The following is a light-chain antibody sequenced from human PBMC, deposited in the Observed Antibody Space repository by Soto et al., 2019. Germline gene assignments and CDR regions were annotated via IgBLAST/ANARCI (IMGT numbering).Light chain of an antibody. CDR3: QTWGTGIHVV. V-gene: IGLV4-69*01. CDR2: VNSDGSH. J-gene: IGLJ2*01. Sequence: QPVLTQSPSASASLGASVKLTCTLSSGHTSYDIAWHQQQPEKGPRYLMKVNSDGSHIKGDGIPDRFSGSSSGAERYLTISSLQSDDEADYYCQTWGTGIHVVFGGGTKVTVL. CDR1: SGHTSYD.